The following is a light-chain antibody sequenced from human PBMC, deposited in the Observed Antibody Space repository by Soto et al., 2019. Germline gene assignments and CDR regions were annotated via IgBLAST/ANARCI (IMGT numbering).Light chain of an antibody. CDR3: SSYTSSSTLVV. CDR2: DVS. V-gene: IGLV2-14*01. Sequence: QSALTQPAYVSGSPGQSITISCTGTSSDVGGYNYVSWCQQHPGKAPKLMIYDVSNRPSGVSNRFSGSKSGNTASLTISGLQAEDEADYYCSSYTSSSTLVVFGTGTKLTVL. CDR1: SSDVGGYNY. J-gene: IGLJ1*01.